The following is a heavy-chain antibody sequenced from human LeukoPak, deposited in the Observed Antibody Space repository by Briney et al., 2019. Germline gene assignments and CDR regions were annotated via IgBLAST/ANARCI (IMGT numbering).Heavy chain of an antibody. CDR2: ISSSGSTV. Sequence: GGSLRLSCAASGFTFSSYEMNWVRQAPGKGLEWVSYISSSGSTVYYADSVKGRFTISRDNAKNSLYLQMNSLRAEDTAVYYCARDPLDYGGNSPWGQGTLVTVSS. CDR3: ARDPLDYGGNSP. CDR1: GFTFSSYE. V-gene: IGHV3-48*03. D-gene: IGHD4-23*01. J-gene: IGHJ5*02.